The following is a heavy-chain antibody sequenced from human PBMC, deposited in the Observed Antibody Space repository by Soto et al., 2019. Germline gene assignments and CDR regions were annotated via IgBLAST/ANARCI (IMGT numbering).Heavy chain of an antibody. J-gene: IGHJ4*02. CDR1: GFTFSSYG. V-gene: IGHV3-30*02. D-gene: IGHD2-8*01. CDR2: IWYDGSEE. Sequence: GGSLRLSCAASGFTFSSYGMHWVRQAPGKGLEWVAVIWYDGSEEYYADSVKGRFTISRDNSKSTLSLQMNSLRAADTAVYYCAKDLYATSSFLDYWGQGTPVTVSS. CDR3: AKDLYATSSFLDY.